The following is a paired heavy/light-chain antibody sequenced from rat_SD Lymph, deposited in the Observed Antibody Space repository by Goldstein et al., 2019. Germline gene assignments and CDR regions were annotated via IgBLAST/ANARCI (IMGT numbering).Heavy chain of an antibody. V-gene: IGHV2-63*01. CDR2: MWYDGDT. CDR1: GFSLTSYS. Sequence: QVQLKESGPGLVQPSETLSLTCTVSGFSLTSYSVSWVRQPSGKGPEWMGRMWYDGDTAYNSALKSRLSISRDTSKNQVFLKMNSLQTDDTGTYYCTRDGDYYDGYNTPFDYWGQGVMVTVSS. CDR3: TRDGDYYDGYNTPFDY. J-gene: IGHJ2*01. D-gene: IGHD1-12*03.
Light chain of an antibody. CDR3: AQTTHFPLT. CDR1: QSLVYSDGKTY. V-gene: IGKV1S14*01. Sequence: DVVMTQTPPSLSVAIGQSVSISCKSSQSLVYSDGKTYLHWLLQSSGRSPKRLIYQVSNLDSGVPDRFSGTGSQKDFTLKISRVEAKDLGVYYCAQTTHFPLTFGSGTKLEIK. CDR2: QVS. J-gene: IGKJ5*01.